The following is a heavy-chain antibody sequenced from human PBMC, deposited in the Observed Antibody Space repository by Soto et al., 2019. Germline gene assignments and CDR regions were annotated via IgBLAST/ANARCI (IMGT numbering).Heavy chain of an antibody. CDR3: SKDRLRGGFLTTATTNGMDV. J-gene: IGHJ6*02. D-gene: IGHD1-26*01. CDR1: GFTFSSYG. V-gene: IGHV3-30*18. Sequence: QVQLVESGGGVVQPGRSLRLSCAASGFTFSSYGMHWVRQAPGKGLEWVALISHDGSNKYYVDSVKGRFTISRDNSKNTLFLQMNGLRAGATAVYYCSKDRLRGGFLTTATTNGMDVWGQGTTVTVSS. CDR2: ISHDGSNK.